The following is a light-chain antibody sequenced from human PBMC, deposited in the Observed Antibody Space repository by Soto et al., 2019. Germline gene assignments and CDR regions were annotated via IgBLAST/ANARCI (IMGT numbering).Light chain of an antibody. V-gene: IGKV4-1*01. CDR1: QSVLYSSTNKNY. CDR3: QQYYSTLLT. J-gene: IGKJ4*01. Sequence: DIVMTQYPDSLAVYLGERANINCKSSQSVLYSSTNKNYLAWYQQKPGQPPKLLISWASTRESGVPDRFSGSGSGTDFTLTITSLQAADVAVYYCQQYYSTLLTFGGGTKVEI. CDR2: WAS.